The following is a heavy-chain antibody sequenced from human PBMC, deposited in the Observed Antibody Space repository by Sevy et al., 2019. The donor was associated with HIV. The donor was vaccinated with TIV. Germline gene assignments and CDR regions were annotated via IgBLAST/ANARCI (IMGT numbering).Heavy chain of an antibody. D-gene: IGHD3-22*01. J-gene: IGHJ4*02. CDR2: FDPEDDET. Sequence: ASVKVSCMVSGYTLSELSMHWVRQAPGKGLEWMGSFDPEDDETIYAQKFQGRVTMTEDKSTDTAYMELKNLRSEDTAGYYCATTKDYYDSSGSPFDYWGQGTLVTVSS. V-gene: IGHV1-24*01. CDR3: ATTKDYYDSSGSPFDY. CDR1: GYTLSELS.